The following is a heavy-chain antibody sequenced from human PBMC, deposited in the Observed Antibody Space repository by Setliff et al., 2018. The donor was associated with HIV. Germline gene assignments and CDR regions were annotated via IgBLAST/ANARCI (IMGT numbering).Heavy chain of an antibody. CDR1: GFTFSSYA. V-gene: IGHV3-23*01. CDR2: ISGSGGST. Sequence: GGSLRLSCAASGFTFSSYAMSWVRQAPGKGLEWVSAISGSGGSTYYADSVKGRFTISRDNSKNTLYLQMNSLRAEDTAVYYCAREPDYDILTGYPEDYYFDYWGQGTLVTVS. CDR3: AREPDYDILTGYPEDYYFDY. J-gene: IGHJ4*02. D-gene: IGHD3-9*01.